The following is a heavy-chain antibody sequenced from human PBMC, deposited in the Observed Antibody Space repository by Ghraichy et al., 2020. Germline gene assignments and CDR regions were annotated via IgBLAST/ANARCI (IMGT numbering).Heavy chain of an antibody. CDR2: ISWNSGSI. V-gene: IGHV3-9*01. CDR1: GFTFDDYA. J-gene: IGHJ5*02. Sequence: GGSLRLSCAASGFTFDDYAMHWVRQAPGKGLEWVSGISWNSGSIGYADSVKGRFTISRDNAKNSLYLQMNSLRAEDTALYYCAKDSDLGYSGLNWFDPWGQGTLVTVSP. CDR3: AKDSDLGYSGLNWFDP. D-gene: IGHD5-12*01.